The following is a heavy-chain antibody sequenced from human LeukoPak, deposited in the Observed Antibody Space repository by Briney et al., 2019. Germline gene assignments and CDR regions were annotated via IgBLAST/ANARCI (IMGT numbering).Heavy chain of an antibody. V-gene: IGHV1-8*01. CDR2: MNPNSGNT. CDR3: ARVDGNPANFDY. J-gene: IGHJ4*02. CDR1: GYTFTSYD. Sequence: GASVKVSCKASGYTFTSYDINWVRQATGQGLEWMGWMNPNSGNTGYAQKFQGRVAMTRNTSISTAYMELSSLRSEDTAVYYCARVDGNPANFDYWGQGTLVTVSS. D-gene: IGHD4-23*01.